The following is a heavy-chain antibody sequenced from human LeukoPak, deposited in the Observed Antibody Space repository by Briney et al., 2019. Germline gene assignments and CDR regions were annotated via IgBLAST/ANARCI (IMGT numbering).Heavy chain of an antibody. V-gene: IGHV3-48*04. CDR2: ISSSSSTI. CDR1: GFTFSSDS. J-gene: IGHJ4*02. D-gene: IGHD2-2*01. CDR3: ARDKAAVPKPIIVVPAAFDY. Sequence: GGSLRLSCAASGFTFSSDSMNWVRQAPGKGLEWVSYISSSSSTIYYADSVKGRFTISRDNAKNSLYLQMNSLRAEDTAVYYCARDKAAVPKPIIVVPAAFDYWGQGTLVTVSS.